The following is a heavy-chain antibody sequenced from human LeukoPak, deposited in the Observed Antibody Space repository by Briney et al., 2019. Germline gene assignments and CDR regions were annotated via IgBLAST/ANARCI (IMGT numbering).Heavy chain of an antibody. D-gene: IGHD5-18*01. Sequence: GGSLRLSCAASGFTFSSYSMNWVRQAPGKGLEWVGRIKSKTDGGTTDYAAPVKGRFTISRDDSKNTLYLQMNSLKTEDTAVYYCTTDLYSYGRYFDYWGQGTLVTVSS. J-gene: IGHJ4*02. CDR2: IKSKTDGGTT. V-gene: IGHV3-15*01. CDR3: TTDLYSYGRYFDY. CDR1: GFTFSSYS.